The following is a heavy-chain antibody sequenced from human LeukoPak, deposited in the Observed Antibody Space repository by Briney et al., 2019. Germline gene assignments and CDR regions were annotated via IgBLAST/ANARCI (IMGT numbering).Heavy chain of an antibody. J-gene: IGHJ3*02. Sequence: SETLSLTCTVSGGSISSYYWSWIRQPAGKGLEWIGRIYTSGSTNYNPSLKSRVTISVDTSKNQFSLKLSSVTAADTAVYYCASRISIVVVTADGDDAFDIWGQGTMVTVSS. CDR1: GGSISSYY. CDR3: ASRISIVVVTADGDDAFDI. V-gene: IGHV4-4*07. CDR2: IYTSGST. D-gene: IGHD2-21*02.